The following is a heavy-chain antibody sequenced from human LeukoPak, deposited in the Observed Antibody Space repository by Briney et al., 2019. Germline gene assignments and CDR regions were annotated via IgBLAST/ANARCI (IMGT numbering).Heavy chain of an antibody. V-gene: IGHV4-39*01. Sequence: SETLSLTCTVSGGSISSSTYYWGWIRQPPGKGLEWIGSIFYSGTTYYNPSLKSRVTISVDTSKNQFSLKLSSVTAADTAVYYRARHEDYYDSSGYRNWFDPWGQGTLVTVSS. CDR2: IFYSGTT. CDR3: ARHEDYYDSSGYRNWFDP. J-gene: IGHJ5*02. D-gene: IGHD3-22*01. CDR1: GGSISSSTYY.